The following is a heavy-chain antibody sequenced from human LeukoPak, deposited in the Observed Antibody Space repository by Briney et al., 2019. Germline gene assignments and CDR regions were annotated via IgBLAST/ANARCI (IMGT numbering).Heavy chain of an antibody. CDR1: GFTFGDYA. D-gene: IGHD3-22*01. J-gene: IGHJ4*02. Sequence: GGSLRLSCTASGFTFGDYAMSWVRQAPGKGLEWVGFIRSKAYGGTAEYAASVKGRFTISRDDSKSIAYLQMNSLKTEDTAVYYCARHVVAVGFDYWGQGTLVTVSS. CDR2: IRSKAYGGTA. CDR3: ARHVVAVGFDY. V-gene: IGHV3-49*04.